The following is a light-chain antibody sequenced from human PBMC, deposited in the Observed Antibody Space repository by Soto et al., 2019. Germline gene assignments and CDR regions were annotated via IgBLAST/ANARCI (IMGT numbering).Light chain of an antibody. CDR2: EVT. CDR1: SSDVGYYDY. J-gene: IGLJ1*01. V-gene: IGLV2-8*01. Sequence: QSALTQPPSASGFPGQSVAISCTGTSSDVGYYDYVSWYQQHPGKAPKLVIYEVTKRPSGVPDRVSASKSGNTASLTVSGLRAEEEADYYCRSYAGSNNFVFGSGTKLTVL. CDR3: RSYAGSNNFV.